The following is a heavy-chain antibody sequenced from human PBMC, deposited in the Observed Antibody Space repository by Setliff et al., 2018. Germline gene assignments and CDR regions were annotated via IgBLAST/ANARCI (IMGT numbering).Heavy chain of an antibody. V-gene: IGHV5-51*01. CDR3: ARVVGAEGMGIDY. CDR2: IYPADFDT. J-gene: IGHJ4*02. D-gene: IGHD2-15*01. CDR1: GFSFTTNW. Sequence: GESLKISCKTSGFSFTTNWIVWVRQMPGKGLEYMGIIYPADFDTTYSPSFQGQVTISADKSINTAYLQWSSLQASDTATYYCARVVGAEGMGIDYWGQGTLVTVSS.